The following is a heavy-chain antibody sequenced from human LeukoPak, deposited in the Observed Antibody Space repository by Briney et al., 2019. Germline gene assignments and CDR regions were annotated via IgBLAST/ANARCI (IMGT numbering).Heavy chain of an antibody. Sequence: PGGSLRLSCAASGFTFSSYAMSWVRQAPGKGLEWVSAISGSGGSTYYADSVKGRFTISRDNSKNTLYLQMNSLRAEDTAVYYCAKAYSSSSGSYTAPQGNDYWGQGTLVTVSS. CDR3: AKAYSSSSGSYTAPQGNDY. CDR2: ISGSGGST. D-gene: IGHD6-6*01. V-gene: IGHV3-23*01. J-gene: IGHJ4*02. CDR1: GFTFSSYA.